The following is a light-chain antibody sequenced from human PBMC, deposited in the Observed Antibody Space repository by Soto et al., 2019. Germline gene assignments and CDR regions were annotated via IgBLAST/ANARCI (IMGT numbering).Light chain of an antibody. CDR1: QHINTK. Sequence: EIVMPQSPVTLSVSPGERATLSCRASQHINTKVAWYQQRPGQALRLLIYDASTRATGIPARFSGSGSGTEFTLTISSLQSDDLAVYYCQQRSNWPTFGQGTRLEIK. CDR2: DAS. CDR3: QQRSNWPT. V-gene: IGKV3-15*01. J-gene: IGKJ5*01.